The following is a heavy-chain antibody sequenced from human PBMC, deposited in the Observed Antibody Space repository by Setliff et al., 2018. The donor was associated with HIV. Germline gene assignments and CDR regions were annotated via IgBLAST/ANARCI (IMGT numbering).Heavy chain of an antibody. CDR1: GGSISSYY. J-gene: IGHJ4*02. CDR2: IYYSGST. D-gene: IGHD3-16*01. CDR3: ARDMMRWLVMVPGATRGYFDA. V-gene: IGHV4-59*12. Sequence: SETLSLTCTVSGGSISSYYWSWIRQPPGKGLEWIGYIYYSGSTNYNPSLKSRVTISVDTSMNYLSLNLTSVTAADTAVYFCARDMMRWLVMVPGATRGYFDAWGQGALVTVSS.